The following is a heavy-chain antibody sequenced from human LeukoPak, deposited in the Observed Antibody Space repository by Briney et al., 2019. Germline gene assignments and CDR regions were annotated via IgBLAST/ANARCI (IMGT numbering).Heavy chain of an antibody. CDR2: TNQDGSEK. V-gene: IGHV3-7*03. CDR1: GFTFSSNW. CDR3: AKHSTGVEC. D-gene: IGHD3-10*01. Sequence: PGGSLRLSCAASGFTFSSNWMTWVRQAPGKGLEWVANTNQDGSEKYYVDSVKGRFTISRDNAKSSLYLQMDSLRAEDTAVYYCAKHSTGVECWGRGTLVTVSS. J-gene: IGHJ2*01.